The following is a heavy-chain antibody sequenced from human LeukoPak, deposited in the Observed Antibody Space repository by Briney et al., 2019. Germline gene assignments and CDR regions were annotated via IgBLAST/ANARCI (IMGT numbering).Heavy chain of an antibody. CDR3: ARVGIRQGAFDI. CDR1: GGSFSGYY. V-gene: IGHV4-34*01. CDR2: INHSGST. J-gene: IGHJ3*02. D-gene: IGHD1-26*01. Sequence: SETLSLTCAVYGGSFSGYYWSWIRQPPGKGLEWIGEINHSGSTNYNPSLKSRVTISVDTSKNQFSLKLSSVTAADTAVYYCARVGIRQGAFDIWGQGTMVTVSS.